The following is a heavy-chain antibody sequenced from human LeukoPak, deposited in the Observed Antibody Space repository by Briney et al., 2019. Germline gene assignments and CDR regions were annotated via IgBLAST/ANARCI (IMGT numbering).Heavy chain of an antibody. CDR1: GGTFSSYA. CDR3: ARAVLTPYCFDY. J-gene: IGHJ4*02. CDR2: IIPIFGTA. V-gene: IGHV1-69*01. Sequence: ASVKVSCKASGGTFSSYAISWVRQAPGQGLEWMGGIIPIFGTANYAQKFQGRVTITADESTSTAYMELSSLRSEDTAVYYCARAVLTPYCFDYWGQGTLVTVSS.